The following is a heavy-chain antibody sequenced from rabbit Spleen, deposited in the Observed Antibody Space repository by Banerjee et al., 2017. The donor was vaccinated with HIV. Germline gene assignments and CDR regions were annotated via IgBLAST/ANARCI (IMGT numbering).Heavy chain of an antibody. J-gene: IGHJ4*01. CDR1: GFDFSNHG. CDR3: VRDLGYDDYSEKGYFNL. Sequence: QEQLVESGGGLVQPGGSLKLSCKASGFDFSNHGMSWVRQAPGKGLEWIGYIDPIFGRTYYASWVNGRFTISSHNAQNTLYLQLNSLTAADTATYFCVRDLGYDDYSEKGYFNLWGPGTLVTVS. D-gene: IGHD2-1*01. CDR2: IDPIFGRT. V-gene: IGHV1S47*01.